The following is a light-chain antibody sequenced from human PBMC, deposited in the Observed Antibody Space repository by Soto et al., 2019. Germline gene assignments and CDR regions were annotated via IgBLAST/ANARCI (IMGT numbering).Light chain of an antibody. Sequence: DIQMTQSPSSLSASVGDRFTIICQASQDITNYLNWYQQKPGKAPKLLIYDASNLETGVPSRFSGSGSGTHFSFTISSLQPEDIATYYCHQYDNVPFTFGQGTRLE. CDR3: HQYDNVPFT. J-gene: IGKJ5*01. V-gene: IGKV1-33*01. CDR1: QDITNY. CDR2: DAS.